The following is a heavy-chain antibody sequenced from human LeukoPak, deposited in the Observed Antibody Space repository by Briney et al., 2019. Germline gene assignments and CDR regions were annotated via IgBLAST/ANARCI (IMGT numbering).Heavy chain of an antibody. Sequence: ASVKVSCKASGGTFSSYAISWVRQAPGQGLEWMGGIIPIFGTANYAQKFQGRVTITADESTSTAYMELSSLRSEDTAVYYCATSRVVVPAAERARCYYYYYMDVWGKGTTVTVSS. J-gene: IGHJ6*03. CDR2: IIPIFGTA. D-gene: IGHD2-2*01. V-gene: IGHV1-69*13. CDR1: GGTFSSYA. CDR3: ATSRVVVPAAERARCYYYYYMDV.